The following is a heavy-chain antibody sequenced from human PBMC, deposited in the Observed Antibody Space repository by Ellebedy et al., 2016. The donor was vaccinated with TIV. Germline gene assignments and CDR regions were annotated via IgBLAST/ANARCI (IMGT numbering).Heavy chain of an antibody. D-gene: IGHD2-15*01. CDR1: GYTFTGYD. J-gene: IGHJ3*02. Sequence: ASVKVSXXASGYTFTGYDINWVRQATGHGLELMGWMNPNSDDAGYAQKFQGRVTMTRNTSINTAYLELSSLTSEDTAMYYCARGGYCRGGSCFSYSFDIWGQGTMVTVSS. CDR2: MNPNSDDA. CDR3: ARGGYCRGGSCFSYSFDI. V-gene: IGHV1-8*01.